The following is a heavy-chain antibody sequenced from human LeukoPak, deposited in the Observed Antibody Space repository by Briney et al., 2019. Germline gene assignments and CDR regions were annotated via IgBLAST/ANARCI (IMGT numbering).Heavy chain of an antibody. CDR2: ISGCGGST. V-gene: IGHV3-23*01. D-gene: IGHD6-13*01. Sequence: GGSLRLSCAASGFTFSSYAMSWVRQAPGKGLEWVSAISGCGGSTYYADSVKGRFTISRDNSKNTLYLQMNSLRAEDTAVYYCAKLKQQLTVSYFDYWGQGTLVTVSS. CDR1: GFTFSSYA. CDR3: AKLKQQLTVSYFDY. J-gene: IGHJ4*02.